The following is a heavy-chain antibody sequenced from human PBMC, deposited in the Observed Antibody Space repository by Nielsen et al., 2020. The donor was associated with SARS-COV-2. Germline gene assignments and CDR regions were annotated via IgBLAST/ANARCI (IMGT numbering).Heavy chain of an antibody. CDR3: ARDKRFLEWLSPYYGMDV. V-gene: IGHV1-46*01. CDR2: INPSGGST. Sequence: ASVKVSCKASGYTFTSYYMHWVRQAPGQGLEWMGIINPSGGSTSYAQKFQGRVTMTRDTSTSTAYMELRSLRSDDTAVYYCARDKRFLEWLSPYYGMDVWGQGTTVTVSS. CDR1: GYTFTSYY. D-gene: IGHD3-3*01. J-gene: IGHJ6*02.